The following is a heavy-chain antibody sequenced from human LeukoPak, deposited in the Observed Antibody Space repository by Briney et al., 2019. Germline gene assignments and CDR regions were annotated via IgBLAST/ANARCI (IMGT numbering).Heavy chain of an antibody. J-gene: IGHJ4*02. CDR3: AKDIKPVVAVEIDG. CDR1: GFTFSRYD. CDR2: MNSGGSNI. Sequence: GGSLRLSCAASGFTFSRYDMNWVRRAPGKGLEWVSYMNSGGSNIYYADSVKGRLTISRDNAKNTLYLQMNSLRAEDTAIYFCAKDIKPVVAVEIDGWGQGILVTASS. V-gene: IGHV3-48*03. D-gene: IGHD3-22*01.